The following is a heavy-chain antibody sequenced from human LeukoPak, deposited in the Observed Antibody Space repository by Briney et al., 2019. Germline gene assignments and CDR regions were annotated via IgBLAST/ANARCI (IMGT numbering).Heavy chain of an antibody. CDR3: ARDITGTTGLGVDAFDI. J-gene: IGHJ3*02. V-gene: IGHV1-2*04. D-gene: IGHD1-20*01. Sequence: ASVKVSCKASGYTFTSYYMHWVRQAPGQGLEWMGWISAYNGNTNYAQKFQGWVTMTRDTSISTAYMELSRLRSDDTAVYYCARDITGTTGLGVDAFDIWGQGTMVTVSS. CDR1: GYTFTSYY. CDR2: ISAYNGNT.